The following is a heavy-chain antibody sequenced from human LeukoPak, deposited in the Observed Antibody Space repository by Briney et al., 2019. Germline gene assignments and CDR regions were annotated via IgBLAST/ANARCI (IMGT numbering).Heavy chain of an antibody. CDR3: ARDWGRRYSSGWYGDFDY. D-gene: IGHD6-19*01. Sequence: GGSLRLSCAASGFTFSNYAMHWVRQAPGKGLEWVAVISYDGSDKYYADSVKGRFTVSRDNSKNTLYLQMNSLRPEDTAVYYCARDWGRRYSSGWYGDFDYWGQGTLVTVSS. V-gene: IGHV3-30-3*01. CDR1: GFTFSNYA. CDR2: ISYDGSDK. J-gene: IGHJ4*02.